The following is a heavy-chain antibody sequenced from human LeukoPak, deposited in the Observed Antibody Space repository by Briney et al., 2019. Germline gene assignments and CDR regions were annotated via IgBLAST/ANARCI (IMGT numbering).Heavy chain of an antibody. V-gene: IGHV3-23*01. CDR1: GFTFSIYA. D-gene: IGHD6-19*01. Sequence: PGGSLRLSCAASGFTFSIYAMSWVRQAPGKGLEWVSAISDSATNTYYAGSVRGRFTISRDNSKKMVYLQMNSLRAADTAVYYCAKAQGGSGWYEGDWFDPWGQGTLVTVSS. CDR3: AKAQGGSGWYEGDWFDP. CDR2: ISDSATNT. J-gene: IGHJ5*02.